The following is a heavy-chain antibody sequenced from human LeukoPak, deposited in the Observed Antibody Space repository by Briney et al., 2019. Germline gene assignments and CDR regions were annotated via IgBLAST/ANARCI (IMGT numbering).Heavy chain of an antibody. D-gene: IGHD4-17*01. CDR2: VRYDGSQK. Sequence: GGSLRLSCAASGFTFSSYDMYWVRQAPGKGLDWVAFVRYDGSQKYYADSVKGRFTLSRDNSKNTLYLQMNSLRAEDTAVYYCARESYYGDYDNWFDPWGQGTLVTVSS. J-gene: IGHJ5*02. CDR3: ARESYYGDYDNWFDP. V-gene: IGHV3-30*02. CDR1: GFTFSSYD.